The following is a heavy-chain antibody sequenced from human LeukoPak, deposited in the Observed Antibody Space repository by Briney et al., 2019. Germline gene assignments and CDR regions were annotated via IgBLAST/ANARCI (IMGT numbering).Heavy chain of an antibody. CDR1: GGSTSNYY. CDR2: IFYRGSI. Sequence: SETLSLTCTVSGGSTSNYYWSWIRQPPGKGLEWIGYIFYRGSIDYSPSLQSRVTISVDTSKNHLSLRLTSVTAADTAVYFCARGAVLGQDDAFDIWGRGTMVTVSS. CDR3: ARGAVLGQDDAFDI. J-gene: IGHJ3*02. V-gene: IGHV4-59*12. D-gene: IGHD3/OR15-3a*01.